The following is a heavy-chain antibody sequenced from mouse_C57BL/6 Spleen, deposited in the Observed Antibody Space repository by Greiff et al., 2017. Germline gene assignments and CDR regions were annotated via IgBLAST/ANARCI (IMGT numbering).Heavy chain of an antibody. Sequence: EVQLQQSGAELVRPGASVKLSCTASGFNIKDDYMPWVKQRPEQGLEWIGWIDPENGDTEYASKFQGKATITADTSSNTSYLQLSSLTSEDAAVYYCILTGGYFDYWGQGTTLTVSS. CDR1: GFNIKDDY. CDR3: ILTGGYFDY. CDR2: IDPENGDT. D-gene: IGHD4-1*01. J-gene: IGHJ2*01. V-gene: IGHV14-4*01.